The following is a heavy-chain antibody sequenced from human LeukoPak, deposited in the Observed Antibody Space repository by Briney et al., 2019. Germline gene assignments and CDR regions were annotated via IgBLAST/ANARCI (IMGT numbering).Heavy chain of an antibody. J-gene: IGHJ4*02. CDR2: IYYSGST. D-gene: IGHD1-26*01. CDR1: GGSISSSSYY. Sequence: SETLSLTCTVSGGSISSSSYYWGWIRQPPGKGLEWIGSIYYSGSTYYNPSLKSRVTISVDTSKNQFSLKLSSVTAADTAVYYCARDWRELGLDYWGQGTLVTVSS. V-gene: IGHV4-39*07. CDR3: ARDWRELGLDY.